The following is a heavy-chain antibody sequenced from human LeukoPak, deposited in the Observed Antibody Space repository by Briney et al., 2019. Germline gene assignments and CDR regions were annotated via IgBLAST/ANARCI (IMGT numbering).Heavy chain of an antibody. CDR3: ERGTYYYGSGSYYPPSYYYYYYMDV. D-gene: IGHD3-10*01. CDR2: INHSGST. V-gene: IGHV4-34*01. Sequence: SETLSLTCAVYGGSFSGYYWSWIRQPPGKGLEWIGEINHSGSTNYNPSLKSRVTISVDTSKNQFSLKLSSVTAADTAVYYCERGTYYYGSGSYYPPSYYYYYYMDVRGKGTTVTVSS. J-gene: IGHJ6*03. CDR1: GGSFSGYY.